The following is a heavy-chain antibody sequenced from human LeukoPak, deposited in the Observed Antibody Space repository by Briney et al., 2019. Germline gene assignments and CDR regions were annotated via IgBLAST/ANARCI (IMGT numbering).Heavy chain of an antibody. Sequence: SETLSLTCTVSGGSISSGDYYWSWIRQPPGKGLEWIGYIYYSGSTYYNPSLKSRVTISVDTSKNQFSLKLSSVTAADTAVYYCARQSRITIFGVVIMGYMDVWGKGTTVTVSS. J-gene: IGHJ6*03. CDR2: IYYSGST. CDR3: ARQSRITIFGVVIMGYMDV. D-gene: IGHD3-3*01. V-gene: IGHV4-30-4*08. CDR1: GGSISSGDYY.